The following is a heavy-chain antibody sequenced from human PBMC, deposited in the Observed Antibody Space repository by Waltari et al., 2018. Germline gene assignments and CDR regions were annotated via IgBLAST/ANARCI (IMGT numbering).Heavy chain of an antibody. Sequence: EVQLVESGGGLVQPGGSLRPSCAASGFSFSPYSMRWVRQAPGKGLEWVATIKQDGSEKYYVDSVKGRFTISRDNAKNSMYLQMNSLKAEDTAVYYCERRKWNYGSDDGMDVWGQGTTVTVSS. CDR1: GFSFSPYS. V-gene: IGHV3-7*01. D-gene: IGHD1-7*01. CDR2: IKQDGSEK. CDR3: ERRKWNYGSDDGMDV. J-gene: IGHJ6*02.